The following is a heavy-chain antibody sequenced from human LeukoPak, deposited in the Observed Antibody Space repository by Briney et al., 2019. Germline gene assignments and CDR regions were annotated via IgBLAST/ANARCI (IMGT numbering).Heavy chain of an antibody. CDR3: ARNQRRLDY. CDR1: GFTFSNYW. J-gene: IGHJ4*02. V-gene: IGHV3-7*01. D-gene: IGHD1-14*01. Sequence: GGSLRLSCAASGFTFSNYWMTWVRQAPGKGLELAANIKQDGSEKYYVDSVKGRFTISRDNAKNSLYLQMNSLRAEDTAVYYCARNQRRLDYWGQGTLVTVSS. CDR2: IKQDGSEK.